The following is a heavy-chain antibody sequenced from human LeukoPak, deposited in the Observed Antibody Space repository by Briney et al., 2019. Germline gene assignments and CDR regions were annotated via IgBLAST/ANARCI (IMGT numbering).Heavy chain of an antibody. J-gene: IGHJ4*02. V-gene: IGHV4-30-2*01. CDR3: ARLFPPDS. CDR1: GGSISSGGYY. Sequence: PSETLSLTCTVSGGSISSGGYYWSWIRQPPGKGLEWIGYIYHSGSTYYNPSLKSRVTISVDRSKNQFSLKLSSVTAADTAVYYCARLFPPDSWGQGTLVTVSS. D-gene: IGHD4-11*01. CDR2: IYHSGST.